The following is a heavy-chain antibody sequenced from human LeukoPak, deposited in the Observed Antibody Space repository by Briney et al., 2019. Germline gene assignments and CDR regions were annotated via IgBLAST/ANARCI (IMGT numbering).Heavy chain of an antibody. Sequence: SETLSLTCAVSGYSISSGYYWGWIRQPPGKGLEWIGSIYHSGTTYYNPSLKSRVTISIDTSKNQFSLKLNSVTAADTAVYYCAKHHISSSHFYDSWGQGALVIVSS. V-gene: IGHV4-38-2*01. D-gene: IGHD6-6*01. J-gene: IGHJ4*02. CDR2: IYHSGTT. CDR3: AKHHISSSHFYDS. CDR1: GYSISSGYY.